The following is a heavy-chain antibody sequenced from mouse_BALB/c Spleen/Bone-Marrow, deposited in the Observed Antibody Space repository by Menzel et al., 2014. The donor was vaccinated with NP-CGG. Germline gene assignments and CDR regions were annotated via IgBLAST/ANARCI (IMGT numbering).Heavy chain of an antibody. CDR2: IRNKAYSYTT. CDR3: ARDMGGLLFDY. J-gene: IGHJ2*01. Sequence: EVQVVESGGGLVQPGGSLRLSCATSGFTFTDYYMNWVRQPPGKALEWLGFIRNKAYSYTTEYSASVKGRFTISRDNSQSILYLQMNTLRAEDSATYYCARDMGGLLFDYWGQGTTPTVSS. CDR1: GFTFTDYY. D-gene: IGHD2-3*01. V-gene: IGHV7-3*02.